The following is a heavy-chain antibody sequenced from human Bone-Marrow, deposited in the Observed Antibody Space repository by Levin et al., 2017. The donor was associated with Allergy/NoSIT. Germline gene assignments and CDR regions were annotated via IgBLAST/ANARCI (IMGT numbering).Heavy chain of an antibody. D-gene: IGHD3-3*01. CDR2: IHSGDTT. CDR1: GFTVSGTD. J-gene: IGHJ6*02. V-gene: IGHV3-66*01. CDR3: ASRSVRFLGTPPSGFAWGYDG. Sequence: GESLKISCAASGFTVSGTDMSWLRQAPGKGLEWVSVIHSGDTTYYADSVKGRFTISRDNSKNTLSLQMNSLRVEDTAVYYCASRSVRFLGTPPSGFAWGYDGWGQGTTVTVSS.